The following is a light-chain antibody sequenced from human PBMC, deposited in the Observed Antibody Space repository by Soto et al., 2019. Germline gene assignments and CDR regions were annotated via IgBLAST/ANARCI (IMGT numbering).Light chain of an antibody. J-gene: IGKJ1*01. CDR2: EAS. V-gene: IGKV1-39*01. CDR3: QHSYITPWT. Sequence: DIQITQSPSSLSASVGDRVTVTCLASQSISTYLNWYQQKPGKAPKLLIYEASSLQSGVPSRFGGGGSGTDFTLTISSLQPEDAATYYCQHSYITPWTFGQGTKVDIK. CDR1: QSISTY.